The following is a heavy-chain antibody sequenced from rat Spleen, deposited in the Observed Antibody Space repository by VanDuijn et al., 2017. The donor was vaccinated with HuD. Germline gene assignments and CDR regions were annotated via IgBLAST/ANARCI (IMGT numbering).Heavy chain of an antibody. J-gene: IGHJ2*01. D-gene: IGHD4-1*01. CDR2: IWSNGGT. CDR3: TRGPFYGPGYFDY. CDR1: GFSLTSYN. V-gene: IGHV2-41*01. Sequence: QVQLKESGPGLVQPSQTLSLTCTVAGFSLTSYNVYWVRQPPGKGLEWMGVIWSNGGTDYNSAIKSRLSISRDTSKSQVFLKMNSLQSEDTATYYCTRGPFYGPGYFDYWGQGVMVTVSS.